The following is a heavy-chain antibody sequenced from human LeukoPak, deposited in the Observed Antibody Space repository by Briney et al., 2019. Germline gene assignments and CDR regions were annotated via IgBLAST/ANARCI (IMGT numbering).Heavy chain of an antibody. V-gene: IGHV1-2*02. J-gene: IGHJ3*02. CDR2: INPNSGGT. CDR1: GYTFTGYY. D-gene: IGHD3-22*01. Sequence: ASVKVSCKASGYTFTGYYMHWVRQAPGQGLEWMGWINPNSGGTNYAQKLQGRVTMTTDTSTSTAYMELRSLRSDDTAVYYCARDPYYYDSSGYYRHDAFDIWGQGTMVTVSS. CDR3: ARDPYYYDSSGYYRHDAFDI.